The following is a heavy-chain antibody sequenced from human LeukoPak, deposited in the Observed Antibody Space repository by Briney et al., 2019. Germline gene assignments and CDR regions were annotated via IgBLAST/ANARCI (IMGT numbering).Heavy chain of an antibody. V-gene: IGHV1-2*06. CDR1: GYTFTGYY. D-gene: IGHD1-26*01. Sequence: ASVKVSCKASGYTFTGYYMHWVRQAPGQGLEWMGRINPNSGGTNYAQKFQGRVTMTRDTSISTAYMELSRLRSDDTAVYYCARVLVGATPDKTDPDFDYWGQGTLVTVSS. CDR3: ARVLVGATPDKTDPDFDY. J-gene: IGHJ4*02. CDR2: INPNSGGT.